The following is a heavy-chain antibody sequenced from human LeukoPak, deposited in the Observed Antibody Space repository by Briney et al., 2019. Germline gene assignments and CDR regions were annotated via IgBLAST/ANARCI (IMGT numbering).Heavy chain of an antibody. V-gene: IGHV1-18*01. Sequence: ASVKVSCKASGGTFSSYAISWLRQAPGQGLEWMGWISAYNGNTNYAQKLQGRVTMTTDTSTSTAYMELRSLRSDDTAVYYCARALFGDFWSGYYTGVYFDYWGQGTLVTVSS. CDR1: GGTFSSYA. CDR3: ARALFGDFWSGYYTGVYFDY. CDR2: ISAYNGNT. J-gene: IGHJ4*02. D-gene: IGHD3-3*01.